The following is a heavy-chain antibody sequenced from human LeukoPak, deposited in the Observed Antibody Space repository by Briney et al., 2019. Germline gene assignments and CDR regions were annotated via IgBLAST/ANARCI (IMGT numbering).Heavy chain of an antibody. D-gene: IGHD6-13*01. CDR1: GFTFGSNW. CDR2: IKPDGSDE. CDR3: ARNTAAAAGDS. J-gene: IGHJ4*02. Sequence: GGSLRLSCAASGFTFGSNWMTWVRQAPEKGLEWVAKIKPDGSDEDYVDSVKGRFTISRDNAKNLLYLQMTGLRAEDTAVYYCARNTAAAAGDSWGQGALVTVSS. V-gene: IGHV3-7*01.